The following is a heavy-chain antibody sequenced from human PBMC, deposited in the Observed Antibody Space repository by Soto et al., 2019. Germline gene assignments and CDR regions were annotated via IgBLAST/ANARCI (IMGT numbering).Heavy chain of an antibody. CDR2: ISGSGGST. J-gene: IGHJ6*03. CDR1: GFTFSSYA. Sequence: GGSLRLSCAASGFTFSSYAMSWVRQAPGKGLGWVSAISGSGGSTYYADSVKGRFTISRDNSKNTLYLQMNSLRAEDTAVYYCAKAPDTPKHYYMDVWGKGTTVTVSS. CDR3: AKAPDTPKHYYMDV. V-gene: IGHV3-23*01.